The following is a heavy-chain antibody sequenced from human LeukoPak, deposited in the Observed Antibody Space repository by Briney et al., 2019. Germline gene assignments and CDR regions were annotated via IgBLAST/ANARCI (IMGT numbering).Heavy chain of an antibody. J-gene: IGHJ4*02. D-gene: IGHD3-22*01. CDR3: ARVPPGYDTFDY. V-gene: IGHV4-34*01. CDR1: GGSFSGYY. Sequence: SETLSLTCAVYGGSFSGYYWSWIRQPPGKGLEWIGEIYHSGSTNYNPSLKSRVTISIDKSKNQFSLNLSSVTAADTAVYYCARVPPGYDTFDYWGQGTLVTVSS. CDR2: IYHSGST.